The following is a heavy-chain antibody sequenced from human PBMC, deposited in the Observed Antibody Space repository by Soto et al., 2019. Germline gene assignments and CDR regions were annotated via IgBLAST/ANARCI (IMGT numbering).Heavy chain of an antibody. V-gene: IGHV3-30-3*01. D-gene: IGHD4-4*01. CDR3: AGSMTTANLADY. J-gene: IGHJ4*02. CDR2: ISYDGSNK. CDR1: GFTFSSYA. Sequence: QVQLVESGGGVVQPGRSLRLSCAASGFTFSSYAMHWVRQAPGKGLEWVAVISYDGSNKYYADSVKGRFTISRDNSKNTLYLQMNSLRAEDTAVYYCAGSMTTANLADYWGQGTLVTVSS.